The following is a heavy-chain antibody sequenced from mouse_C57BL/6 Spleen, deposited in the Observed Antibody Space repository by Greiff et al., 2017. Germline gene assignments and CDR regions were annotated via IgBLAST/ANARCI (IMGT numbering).Heavy chain of an antibody. D-gene: IGHD2-2*01. CDR3: ARLGMVTHYFDY. Sequence: VQLQQPGAELVRPGTSVKLSCKASGYTFTSYWMHWVKQRPGQGLEWIGVIDPSDSYTNYNQKFKGKATLTVDTSSSTAYMQLSSLTSEDSAVYYCARLGMVTHYFDYWGQGTTLTVSS. V-gene: IGHV1-59*01. CDR2: IDPSDSYT. J-gene: IGHJ2*01. CDR1: GYTFTSYW.